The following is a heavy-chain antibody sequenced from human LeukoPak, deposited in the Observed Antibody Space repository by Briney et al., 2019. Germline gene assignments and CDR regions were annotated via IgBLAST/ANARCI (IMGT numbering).Heavy chain of an antibody. V-gene: IGHV3-30*03. Sequence: GRSLRLSCAASGFTFSSYGINWVRQAPGKGLEWVAVISFDGSNKYYADSVKGRFTISRDNSKNTLYLQMNSLRAEDTALYYCARDGFRIAAAGYFDYWGQGTLVTVSS. CDR3: ARDGFRIAAAGYFDY. CDR1: GFTFSSYG. D-gene: IGHD6-13*01. J-gene: IGHJ4*02. CDR2: ISFDGSNK.